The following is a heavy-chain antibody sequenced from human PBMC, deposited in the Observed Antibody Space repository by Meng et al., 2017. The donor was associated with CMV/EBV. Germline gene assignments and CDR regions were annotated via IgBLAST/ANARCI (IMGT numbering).Heavy chain of an antibody. Sequence: ASVKVSCKTSGYTFTRFHMHWVRQAPGQGLEWMGKIIPSSGSTTYAPRFQGRVTMTRDTSTSTVYMELNSLRSEDTAVYSCARDYGHYVFDYWGQGTLVTVSS. J-gene: IGHJ4*02. D-gene: IGHD4-17*01. CDR3: ARDYGHYVFDY. CDR1: GYTFTRFH. CDR2: IIPSSGST. V-gene: IGHV1-46*01.